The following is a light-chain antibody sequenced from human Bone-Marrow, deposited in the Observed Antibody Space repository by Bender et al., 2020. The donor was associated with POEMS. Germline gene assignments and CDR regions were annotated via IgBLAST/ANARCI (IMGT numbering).Light chain of an antibody. CDR3: TSHTSSSTLSYV. J-gene: IGLJ1*01. CDR2: EVR. CDR1: SSDIGSYNL. V-gene: IGLV2-14*02. Sequence: QSALTQPASVSGSPGQSITVSCTGTSSDIGSYNLVSWYQQIPGKAPKLIIYEVRKRPSGVPDRFSGSKSGNTASLTISGLQTEDEADYYCTSHTSSSTLSYVFGTGTKVTVL.